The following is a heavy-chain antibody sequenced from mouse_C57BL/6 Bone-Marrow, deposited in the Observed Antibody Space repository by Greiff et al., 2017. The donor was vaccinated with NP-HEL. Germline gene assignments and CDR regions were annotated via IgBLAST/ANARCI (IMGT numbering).Heavy chain of an antibody. CDR1: GFTFSSYT. V-gene: IGHV5-9*01. D-gene: IGHD2-4*01. CDR3: ARHSRYYDYGNYFDY. J-gene: IGHJ2*01. CDR2: ISGGGGNT. Sequence: EVKLVESGGGLVKPGGSLKLSCAASGFTFSSYTLSWVRQTPEKRLEWVATISGGGGNTYYPDSVKGRFTISRDNAKNTLYLQMSSLRSEDTALYYCARHSRYYDYGNYFDYWGQGTTLTVSS.